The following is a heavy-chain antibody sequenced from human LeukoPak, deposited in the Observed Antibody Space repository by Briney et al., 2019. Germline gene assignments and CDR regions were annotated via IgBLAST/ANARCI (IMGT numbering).Heavy chain of an antibody. CDR3: ARDSLRTAIAMAGGNWFDP. V-gene: IGHV1-46*01. CDR1: GYTFTGYH. D-gene: IGHD6-19*01. CDR2: INPSGGST. J-gene: IGHJ5*02. Sequence: ASVKVSCKASGYTFTGYHMHWVRQAPGQGLEWMGIINPSGGSTTYAEKFQGRVTMTRDTSTSTVYVELSSLRSDDTAVYYCARDSLRTAIAMAGGNWFDPWGQGTLVTVSS.